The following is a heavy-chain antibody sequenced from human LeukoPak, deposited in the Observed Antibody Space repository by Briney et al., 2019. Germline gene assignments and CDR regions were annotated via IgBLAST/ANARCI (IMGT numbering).Heavy chain of an antibody. J-gene: IGHJ6*02. CDR1: GGSFSGYY. CDR3: ARDSVDITIFGSYCYGMDV. V-gene: IGHV4-34*01. Sequence: PSETLSLACAVYGGSFSGYYWSWIRQPPGEGLEWIGEINHSGSTNYNPSLKSRVTISVDTSKNQFSLKLSSVTAADTAVYYCARDSVDITIFGSYCYGMDVWGQGTTVTVSS. CDR2: INHSGST. D-gene: IGHD3-3*01.